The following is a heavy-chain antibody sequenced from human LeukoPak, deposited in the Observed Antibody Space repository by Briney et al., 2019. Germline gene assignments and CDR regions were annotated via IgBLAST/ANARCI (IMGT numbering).Heavy chain of an antibody. CDR1: GFTFSSYG. CDR3: AKGTAAVAGTAY. V-gene: IGHV3-30*18. J-gene: IGHJ4*02. Sequence: PGGSLRLSCAASGFTFSSYGMHWVRQAPGKGLEWVAVISYDGSNKYYADSVKGGLTISRDNSKNTLYLQMNSLRAEDAAVYYCAKGTAAVAGTAYWGQGTLVTVSS. CDR2: ISYDGSNK. D-gene: IGHD6-19*01.